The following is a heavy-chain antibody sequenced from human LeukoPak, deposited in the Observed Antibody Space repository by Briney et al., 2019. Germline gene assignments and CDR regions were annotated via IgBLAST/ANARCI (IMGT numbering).Heavy chain of an antibody. CDR1: GFTFSRCG. V-gene: IGHV3-33*01. D-gene: IGHD5-24*01. CDR3: ARDQGIYGDGIFDY. Sequence: PGRSLRLSCAASGFTFSRCGMHWVRQAPGKGLEWVAVIWYDGSNKHYADSVKGRFTISRDSSKNTLYLQMNSLRAEDTAVYHCARDQGIYGDGIFDYWGQGTLVTVSS. J-gene: IGHJ4*02. CDR2: IWYDGSNK.